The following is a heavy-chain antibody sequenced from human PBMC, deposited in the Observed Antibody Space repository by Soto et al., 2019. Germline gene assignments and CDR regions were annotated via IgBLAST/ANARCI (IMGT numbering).Heavy chain of an antibody. CDR2: IIPILGTA. J-gene: IGHJ6*02. CDR1: GGTFSSYT. V-gene: IGHV1-69*08. CDR3: ARARTAGDTYYYYYGMDV. Sequence: GASVKVSCKASGGTFSSYTISWVRQAPGQGLEWMGRIIPILGTANYAQKFQGRVTITADESTSTAYMELSSLRSEDTAVYYCARARTAGDTYYYYYGMDVWGQGTTVTVSS. D-gene: IGHD6-13*01.